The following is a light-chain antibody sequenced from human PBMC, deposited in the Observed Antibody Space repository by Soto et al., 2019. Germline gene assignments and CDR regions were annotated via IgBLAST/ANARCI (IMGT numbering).Light chain of an antibody. CDR1: SSNIGAGYD. CDR3: QSYDSSLSGSCV. Sequence: QSVLTQPPSVSGAPGQRVTISCAGSSSNIGAGYDVHWYQRLPGTAPKVLIYSNNNRPSGVPDRFSGSKSGTSASLAITGLQAEDEADYYCQSYDSSLSGSCVFGTGTKVTVL. V-gene: IGLV1-40*01. J-gene: IGLJ1*01. CDR2: SNN.